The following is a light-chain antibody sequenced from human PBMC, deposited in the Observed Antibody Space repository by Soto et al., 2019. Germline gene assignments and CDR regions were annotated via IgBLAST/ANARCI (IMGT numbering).Light chain of an antibody. Sequence: DIQMTQSPSTLSASVGDRVTITCRASQDIYRSLAWYQQKPGKAPKLLIYETSTLENGVPSRFSGSGSGTEFSQTISSLQSDDFATYYCQQEQTSSWTFGQSTKVEV. CDR3: QQEQTSSWT. V-gene: IGKV1-5*03. CDR2: ETS. J-gene: IGKJ1*01. CDR1: QDIYRS.